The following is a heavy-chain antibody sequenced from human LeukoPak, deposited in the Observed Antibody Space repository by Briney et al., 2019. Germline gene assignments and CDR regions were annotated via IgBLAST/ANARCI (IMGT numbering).Heavy chain of an antibody. CDR3: AKPHFDD. J-gene: IGHJ4*02. Sequence: GGSLRLSCAASGFTFSNYAMHWVRQAPGRGLEWVAFIRYDGSTQFYADSVKGRFTISRDNSKNTLYLQMNSLRAGDTAVYYCAKPHFDDWGQGTLVTVSS. CDR2: IRYDGSTQ. V-gene: IGHV3-30*02. CDR1: GFTFSNYA.